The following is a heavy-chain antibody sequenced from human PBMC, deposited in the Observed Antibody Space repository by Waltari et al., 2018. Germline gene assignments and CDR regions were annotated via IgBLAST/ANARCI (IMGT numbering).Heavy chain of an antibody. CDR1: GFTFSSYA. CDR3: AKDPIVVVTAIFDY. D-gene: IGHD2-21*02. J-gene: IGHJ4*02. CDR2: ISGSGGST. V-gene: IGHV3-23*01. Sequence: EVQLLESGGGLVQRGGSLRLSCAASGFTFSSYAMSWVRQAPGKGLEGVSAISGSGGSTYYADSVKGRFTISRDNSKNTLYLQMNSLRAEDTAVYYCAKDPIVVVTAIFDYWGQGTLVTVSS.